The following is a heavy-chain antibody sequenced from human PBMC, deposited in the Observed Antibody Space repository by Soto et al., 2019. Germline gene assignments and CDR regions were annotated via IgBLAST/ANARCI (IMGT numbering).Heavy chain of an antibody. J-gene: IGHJ6*02. V-gene: IGHV4-59*01. CDR3: ARASYGSGNYYAPYSFYGIDV. Sequence: SETLSLTCAASGASISSYYWSWIRQPPGKGLEWIGYIYYSGNTNYNPSLKSRVTMSGDTSKNQFSLNLTSVTAADTAVYFCARASYGSGNYYAPYSFYGIDVWGHGTTVTVSS. D-gene: IGHD3-10*01. CDR1: GASISSYY. CDR2: IYYSGNT.